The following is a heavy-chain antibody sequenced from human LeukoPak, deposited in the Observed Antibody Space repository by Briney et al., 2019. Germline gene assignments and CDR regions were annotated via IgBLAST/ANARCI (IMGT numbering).Heavy chain of an antibody. J-gene: IGHJ4*02. CDR1: GFTFSNYA. CDR3: ARDPPRAAWVFDY. CDR2: ITSGGETT. V-gene: IGHV3-23*01. D-gene: IGHD6-25*01. Sequence: GGSLRLSCAASGFTFSNYAMSWVRQAPGKALEWVSAITSGGETTYYAGSVKGRFTISRDNSKNTLYLQMNSLRAEDTAVYYCARDPPRAAWVFDYWGQGTLVSVSS.